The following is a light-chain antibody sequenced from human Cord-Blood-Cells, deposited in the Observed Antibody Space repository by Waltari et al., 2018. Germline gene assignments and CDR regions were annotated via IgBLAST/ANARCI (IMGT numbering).Light chain of an antibody. CDR3: CSYAGSSTYI. CDR1: SSDVGRNNL. J-gene: IGLJ1*01. Sequence: QSALTQPASVSGSPGESITISCTGTSSDVGRNNLVSWYQQNPGKAPKHMIYTSSKRTLGVSNRFSGSTSGNTASLTLPGLQADDEADYYCCSYAGSSTYIFGTGTKVTVL. CDR2: TSS. V-gene: IGLV2-23*01.